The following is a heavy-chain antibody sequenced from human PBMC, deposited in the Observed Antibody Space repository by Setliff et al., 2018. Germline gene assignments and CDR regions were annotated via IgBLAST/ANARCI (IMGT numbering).Heavy chain of an antibody. CDR1: GFTFSSYW. V-gene: IGHV3-33*08. Sequence: LSLTCAASGFTFSSYWMSWVRQAPGKGLEWVAVIWDDGGNKYHADSVKGRFTISRDNAKNSLYLQMNSLRAEDTAVYYCARELSRSNWNYGGFDYWGQGTLVTVSS. CDR2: IWDDGGNK. D-gene: IGHD1-7*01. J-gene: IGHJ4*02. CDR3: ARELSRSNWNYGGFDY.